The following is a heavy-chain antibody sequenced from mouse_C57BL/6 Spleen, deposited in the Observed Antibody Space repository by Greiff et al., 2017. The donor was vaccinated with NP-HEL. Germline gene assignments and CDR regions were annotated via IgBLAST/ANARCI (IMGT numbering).Heavy chain of an antibody. CDR1: GYAFSSSW. CDR3: ARRVYYKDAMDY. J-gene: IGHJ4*01. D-gene: IGHD2-12*01. CDR2: IYPGDGDT. V-gene: IGHV1-82*01. Sequence: VQRVESGPELVKPGASVKISCKASGYAFSSSWMNWVKQRPGKGLEWIGRIYPGDGDTNYNGKFKGKATLTADKSSSTAYMQLSSLTSEDSAVYFCARRVYYKDAMDYWGQGTSVTVSS.